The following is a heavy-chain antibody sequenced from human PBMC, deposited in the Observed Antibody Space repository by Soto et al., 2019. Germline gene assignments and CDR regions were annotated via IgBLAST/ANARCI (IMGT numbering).Heavy chain of an antibody. V-gene: IGHV1-2*02. CDR3: ATQGGGGYLGNALDV. J-gene: IGHJ3*01. D-gene: IGHD3-22*01. Sequence: GASVKVSCKASGYSLTEQYIHWVRQAPGQGLEWMGGVNPNNGGTNYAQRFHGRVTMTKDTSITTAYMELSSLRSDDTALFYCATQGGGGYLGNALDVWGQGTMVTVSS. CDR1: GYSLTEQY. CDR2: VNPNNGGT.